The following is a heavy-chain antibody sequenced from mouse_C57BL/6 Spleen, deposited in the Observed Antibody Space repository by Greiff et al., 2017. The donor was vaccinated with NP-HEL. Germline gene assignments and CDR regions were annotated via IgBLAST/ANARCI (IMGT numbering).Heavy chain of an antibody. CDR3: ARRGDYAMDY. J-gene: IGHJ4*01. CDR2: INPGSGGT. Sequence: SGAELVRPGTSVKVSCKASGYAFTNYLIEWVKQRPGQGLEWIGVINPGSGGTNYNEKFKGKATLTADKSSSTAYMQLSSLTSEDSAVYFCARRGDYAMDYWGQGTSVTVSS. V-gene: IGHV1-54*01. CDR1: GYAFTNYL.